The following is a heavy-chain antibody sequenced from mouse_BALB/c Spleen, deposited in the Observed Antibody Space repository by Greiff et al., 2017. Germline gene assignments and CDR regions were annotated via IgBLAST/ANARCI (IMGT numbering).Heavy chain of an antibody. CDR1: GYSFTGYT. Sequence: DVQLVESGPELVKPGASMKISCKASGYSFTGYTMNWVKQSHGKNLEWIGLINPYNGGTSYNQKFKGKATLTVDKSSSTAYMELLSLTSEDSAVYYCARLGDYYGNSWFAYWGQGTLVTVSA. CDR2: INPYNGGT. V-gene: IGHV1-18*01. J-gene: IGHJ3*01. D-gene: IGHD2-1*01. CDR3: ARLGDYYGNSWFAY.